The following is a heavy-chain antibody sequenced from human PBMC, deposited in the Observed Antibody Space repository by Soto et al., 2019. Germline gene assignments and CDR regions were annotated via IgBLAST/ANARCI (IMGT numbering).Heavy chain of an antibody. CDR3: ARKYCISTSCARSGFDI. Sequence: GVPLKNSCKGAGCKFINHWSSRVRKMPGKGLEWMGRIDPSDSYTNYSPSFQGHVTISADKSISTAYLQWSSLKASDTAMYYYARKYCISTSCARSGFDIWGQGTTVTVSS. CDR1: GCKFINHW. J-gene: IGHJ3*02. V-gene: IGHV5-10-1*01. D-gene: IGHD2-2*01. CDR2: IDPSDSYT.